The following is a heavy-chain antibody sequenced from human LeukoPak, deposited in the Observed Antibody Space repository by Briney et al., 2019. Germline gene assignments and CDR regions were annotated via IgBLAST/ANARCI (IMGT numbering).Heavy chain of an antibody. D-gene: IGHD3-22*01. CDR3: AKDSGPYTSGYYGH. V-gene: IGHV3-23*01. CDR2: ISGGGGTT. Sequence: AGGSLRLSCAASGFTFSSYAMSWVRQAPGKRLEWVSAISGGGGTTYYADSVKGRFTISRDNSKNTLFQQMNSLRAEDTAVYYCAKDSGPYTSGYYGHWGQGTLVTVSS. J-gene: IGHJ4*02. CDR1: GFTFSSYA.